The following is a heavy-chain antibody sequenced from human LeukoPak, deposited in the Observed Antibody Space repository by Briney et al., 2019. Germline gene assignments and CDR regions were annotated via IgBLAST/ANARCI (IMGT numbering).Heavy chain of an antibody. CDR2: ISYDGSNK. CDR1: GFTFSSYG. D-gene: IGHD5-18*01. CDR3: AKWNVDTAMVRGFDY. J-gene: IGHJ4*02. V-gene: IGHV3-30*18. Sequence: GGSLRLSCAPSGFTFSSYGMHWVRQAPGKGREWVVVISYDGSNKYYADSVKGRFTISRDNSKNTLYLQMNSLRAEDTAVYYCAKWNVDTAMVRGFDYWGQGTLVTVSS.